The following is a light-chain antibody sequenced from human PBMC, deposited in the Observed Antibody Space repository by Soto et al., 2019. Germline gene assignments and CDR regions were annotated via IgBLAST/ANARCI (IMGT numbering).Light chain of an antibody. V-gene: IGLV1-40*01. Sequence: QSVLTQPPSVSGAPGQRVTISCTGSSSNIGAGYDVQWYQQLPGTAPKLLIYGNSNRPSGVPDRFSGSKSGTSASLAITGLQAEDEADYYCQSYDSSHWVFGGGTKLTVL. J-gene: IGLJ3*02. CDR2: GNS. CDR3: QSYDSSHWV. CDR1: SSNIGAGYD.